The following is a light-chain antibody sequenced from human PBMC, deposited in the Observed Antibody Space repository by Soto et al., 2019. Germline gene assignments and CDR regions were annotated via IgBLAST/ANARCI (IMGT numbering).Light chain of an antibody. Sequence: DLQITQSPSTLSASVGDRVTITCRASQSITSWLAWYQQKPGKAPNLLIYDASSLQSGVPSRFSGSGSGTEFTITISSLQPDDSATYYCQQYNSHDDIAFGRGTKVEIK. V-gene: IGKV1-5*01. J-gene: IGKJ4*01. CDR1: QSITSW. CDR2: DAS. CDR3: QQYNSHDDIA.